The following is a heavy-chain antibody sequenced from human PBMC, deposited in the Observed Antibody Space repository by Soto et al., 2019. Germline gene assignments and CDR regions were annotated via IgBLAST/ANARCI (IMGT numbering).Heavy chain of an antibody. V-gene: IGHV1-46*01. CDR1: GYTFTSYY. CDR3: ASKAPYYYDSSGVISSRYYYYGMDV. CDR2: INPSGGST. D-gene: IGHD3-22*01. J-gene: IGHJ6*02. Sequence: GASVKVSCKASGYTFTSYYMHWVRQAPGQGLEWMGIINPSGGSTSYAQKFQGRVTMTRDTSTSTVYMELSSLRSEDTAVYYCASKAPYYYDSSGVISSRYYYYGMDVWGQGTTVTVSS.